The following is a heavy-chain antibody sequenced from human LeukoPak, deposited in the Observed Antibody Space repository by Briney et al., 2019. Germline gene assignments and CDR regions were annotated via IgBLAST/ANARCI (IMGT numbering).Heavy chain of an antibody. V-gene: IGHV4-59*01. CDR1: GGSISSYY. J-gene: IGHJ3*02. Sequence: SETLSLTCTVSGGSISSYYWSWLRQPPGKGLEWVGYIYYSGNTNYNPSLKSRVTISVDTSKNQFSLKLSSVTAADTAVYYCARAHHAELWRRFEKADAFDSWGQGTMVTVSS. CDR3: ARAHHAELWRRFEKADAFDS. CDR2: IYYSGNT. D-gene: IGHD3-16*01.